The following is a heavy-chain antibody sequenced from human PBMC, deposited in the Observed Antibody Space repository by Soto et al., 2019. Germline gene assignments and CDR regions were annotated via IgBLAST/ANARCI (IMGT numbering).Heavy chain of an antibody. V-gene: IGHV3-23*01. J-gene: IGHJ5*02. CDR2: ISDSGGRT. CDR3: AKGDCRAGSCYFPDWFDP. Sequence: EVQLLESGGGLVQPGGSLRLSCAGSGFTFSSYAVSWVRQVPGKGLEWVSGISDSGGRTYYADSVKGRFSVSRDNSKNTLYVQMNSLRAEDTAVYYCAKGDCRAGSCYFPDWFDPWGQGTLVTVSS. CDR1: GFTFSSYA. D-gene: IGHD2-15*01.